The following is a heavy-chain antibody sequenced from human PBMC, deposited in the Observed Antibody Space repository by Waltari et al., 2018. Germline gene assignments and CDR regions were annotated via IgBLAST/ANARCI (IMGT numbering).Heavy chain of an antibody. V-gene: IGHV1-8*01. J-gene: IGHJ3*01. D-gene: IGHD1-1*01. Sequence: QVQLVQSGAEVTKPGSSVRVSCKASGYSCISYDINWVRQAPGQGLEWMGWINPNTGAARFAQNFQDRVTMTRSTSETTAYMEISDLTSHDTAVYYCARGDNWNDRLDFWGQGTKVTVSS. CDR2: INPNTGAA. CDR3: ARGDNWNDRLDF. CDR1: GYSCISYD.